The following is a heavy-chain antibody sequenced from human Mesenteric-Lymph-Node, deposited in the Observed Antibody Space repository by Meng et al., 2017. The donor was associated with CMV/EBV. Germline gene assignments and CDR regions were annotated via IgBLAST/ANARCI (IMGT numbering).Heavy chain of an antibody. V-gene: IGHV1-69*10. J-gene: IGHJ5*02. CDR3: ARGHGPPYSHGRQAYLLDA. CDR2: IIPILGIA. CDR1: GGTSTSYA. D-gene: IGHD1-26*01. Sequence: SVKVSCKASGGTSTSYAISWVRQAPGQGLEWMGGIIPILGIANYAQKFQGRVTITADKSTSTAYMELSSLRSDDTAVYFCARGHGPPYSHGRQAYLLDAWGQGTLVTVSS.